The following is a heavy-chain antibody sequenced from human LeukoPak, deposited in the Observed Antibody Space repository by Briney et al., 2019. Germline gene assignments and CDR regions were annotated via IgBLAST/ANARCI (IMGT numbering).Heavy chain of an antibody. CDR1: GFPFSTYA. CDR2: ITGSGGFK. Sequence: GSLRLSCAASGFPFSTYAMNWVRQAPGKGLEWVSVITGSGGFKQYADSVKGRFTISRDNSKNTVYLQMNSLRVEDTALYYCVRSLDYWGQGTLVTVSS. CDR3: VRSLDY. V-gene: IGHV3-23*01. J-gene: IGHJ4*02.